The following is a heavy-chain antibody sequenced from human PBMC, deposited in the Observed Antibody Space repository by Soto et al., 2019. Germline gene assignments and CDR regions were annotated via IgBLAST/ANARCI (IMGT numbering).Heavy chain of an antibody. D-gene: IGHD5-18*01. CDR1: GFTFSSYA. CDR3: ASPTIRDHSAFDT. J-gene: IGHJ3*02. Sequence: QVQLVESGGGVVQPGRSLRLSCAASGFTFSSYAMHWVRQAPGKGLEWVAVISSDGSKKYYADSGKGRFTIFRDNSKNTLYLQMNSLRPEDTAVYYCASPTIRDHSAFDTWVQGTMVTVSS. V-gene: IGHV3-30-3*01. CDR2: ISSDGSKK.